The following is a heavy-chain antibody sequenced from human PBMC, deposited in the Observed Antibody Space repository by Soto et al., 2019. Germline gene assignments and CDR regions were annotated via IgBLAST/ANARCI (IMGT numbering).Heavy chain of an antibody. J-gene: IGHJ4*02. V-gene: IGHV4-34*01. Sequence: QVHLQQWGAGLLKPSETLSLSCTVSVAAFSDYYWSWSRHPPGKGLEWIGETNHRGVTHYNRSLKSRVTISVETSKNQFSLRLSSVTAADTGVYYCARFGRMGVDHWGQGTLVIVSA. CDR2: TNHRGVT. CDR3: ARFGRMGVDH. CDR1: VAAFSDYY. D-gene: IGHD3-16*01.